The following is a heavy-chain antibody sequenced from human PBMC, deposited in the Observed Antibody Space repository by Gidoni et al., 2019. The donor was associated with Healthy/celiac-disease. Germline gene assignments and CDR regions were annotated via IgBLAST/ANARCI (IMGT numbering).Heavy chain of an antibody. CDR3: ARDVLLWFGELSSGMDV. CDR2: IKQDGSEK. V-gene: IGHV3-7*01. CDR1: GFTFSSYW. D-gene: IGHD3-10*01. Sequence: EVQLVESGGGLVQPGGSLRLSCAASGFTFSSYWMSWVRQAPGKGLEWVANIKQDGSEKYYVDSVKGRFTISRDNAKNSLYLQMNSLRAEDTAVYYCARDVLLWFGELSSGMDVWGQGTTVTVSS. J-gene: IGHJ6*02.